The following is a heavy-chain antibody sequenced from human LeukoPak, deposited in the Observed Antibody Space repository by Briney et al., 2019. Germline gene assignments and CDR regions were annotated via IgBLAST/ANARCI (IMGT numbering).Heavy chain of an antibody. V-gene: IGHV4-34*01. CDR3: ARARGFGYSYGYYFDY. CDR2: INHSGST. Sequence: AETLSLTCAVYGGSFSGYYWSWIRQPPGKGLEWIGEINHSGSTNYNPSLKSRFTISVDTSKNQFSLKLSSVTAADTAVYYCARARGFGYSYGYYFDYWGQGTLVTVSS. D-gene: IGHD5-18*01. CDR1: GGSFSGYY. J-gene: IGHJ4*02.